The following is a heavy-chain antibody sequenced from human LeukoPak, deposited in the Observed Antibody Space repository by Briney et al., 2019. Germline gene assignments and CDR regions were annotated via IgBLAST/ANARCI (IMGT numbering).Heavy chain of an antibody. CDR3: ARSNQADDY. D-gene: IGHD4-11*01. CDR1: GFSFSTFW. V-gene: IGHV3-7*01. CDR2: IREDGSQK. J-gene: IGHJ4*02. Sequence: PGGSLRLSCAASGFSFSTFWMGWVRQAPGQGLEWVANIREDGSQKYYVDSVKGRFTISRDNAKNSLYLQMNSLRAEDTAVYYCARSNQADDYWGQGTLVTVSS.